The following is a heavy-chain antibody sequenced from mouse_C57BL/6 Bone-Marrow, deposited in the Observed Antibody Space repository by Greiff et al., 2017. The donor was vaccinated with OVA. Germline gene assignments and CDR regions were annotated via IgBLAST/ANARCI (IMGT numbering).Heavy chain of an antibody. CDR2: IWRGGST. J-gene: IGHJ1*03. V-gene: IGHV2-5*01. D-gene: IGHD1-1*01. Sequence: QVQLKQSGPGLVQPSQSLSITCTVSGFSLTSYGVHWVRQSPGKGLEWLGVIWRGGSTDYNAAFMSRLCITKDNSKSQVFFKMNSLQADDTAIYSSAKKSYYGSRSYWYFDVWGTGTTVTVSS. CDR3: AKKSYYGSRSYWYFDV. CDR1: GFSLTSYG.